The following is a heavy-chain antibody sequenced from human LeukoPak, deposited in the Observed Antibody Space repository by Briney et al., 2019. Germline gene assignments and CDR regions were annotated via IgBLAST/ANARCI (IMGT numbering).Heavy chain of an antibody. V-gene: IGHV5-51*01. D-gene: IGHD3-3*01. Sequence: PGESLKISCKGSGYTFSSYWIGWVRQMPGKGLEWMGIVYPGDSDTRYSPSLQGQVTISVDTSIGTAYLQWSSLKASDTAIYYCARQNDFRLDYWGQGTLVTVSS. J-gene: IGHJ4*02. CDR2: VYPGDSDT. CDR1: GYTFSSYW. CDR3: ARQNDFRLDY.